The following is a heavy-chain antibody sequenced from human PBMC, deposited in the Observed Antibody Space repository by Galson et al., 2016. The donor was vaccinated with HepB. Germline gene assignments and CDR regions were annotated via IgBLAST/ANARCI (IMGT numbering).Heavy chain of an antibody. CDR3: ARKSGRRAGHFDY. CDR2: TYFRSKWYY. Sequence: CAISGDSVSSHGAAWNWIRQSPSRGLEWLGRTYFRSKWYYDYPESLKSRITIKPYTSKNHFSLHLNSVTPEDTAVYYSARKSGRRAGHFDYWGQGTLVTVSS. J-gene: IGHJ4*02. CDR1: GDSVSSHGAA. D-gene: IGHD3-3*01. V-gene: IGHV6-1*01.